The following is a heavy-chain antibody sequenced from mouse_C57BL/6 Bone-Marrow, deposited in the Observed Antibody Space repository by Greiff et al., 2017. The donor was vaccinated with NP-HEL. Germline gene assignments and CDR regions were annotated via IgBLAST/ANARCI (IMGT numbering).Heavy chain of an antibody. Sequence: VQLQQSGAELARPGASVKLSCKASGYTFTSYGISWVKQSTGQGLEWIGEIYPRSGNTYYNEKFKGKATLTADKSSSTAYMELRSLTSEDSAVYFCARRDYGSSWFAYWGQGTLVTVSA. CDR1: GYTFTSYG. J-gene: IGHJ3*01. CDR2: IYPRSGNT. CDR3: ARRDYGSSWFAY. V-gene: IGHV1-81*01. D-gene: IGHD1-1*01.